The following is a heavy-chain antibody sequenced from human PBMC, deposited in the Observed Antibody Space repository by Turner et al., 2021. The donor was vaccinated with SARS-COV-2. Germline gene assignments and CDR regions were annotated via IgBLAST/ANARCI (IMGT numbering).Heavy chain of an antibody. D-gene: IGHD6-13*01. CDR2: INHGEST. CDR3: ARGRAAAAGHFDY. Sequence: QVQLQQRGAGLLKPSETLSLTCAVYGGSFSGYYWSWIRLPPGKGLEWIGEINHGESTNYNPSLKSRVTISVDTSKNQFSLKLSSVTAADTAVYYCARGRAAAAGHFDYWGQGTLVTVSS. CDR1: GGSFSGYY. J-gene: IGHJ4*02. V-gene: IGHV4-34*01.